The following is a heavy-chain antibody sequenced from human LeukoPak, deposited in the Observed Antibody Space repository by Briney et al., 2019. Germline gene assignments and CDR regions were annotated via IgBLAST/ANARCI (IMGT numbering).Heavy chain of an antibody. V-gene: IGHV1-24*01. CDR1: GYTXTELS. CDR2: FDPEDGET. CDR3: ATRPLTIRSFDY. J-gene: IGHJ4*02. D-gene: IGHD4/OR15-4a*01. Sequence: GASVKVSCKVSGYTXTELSMHGVRQAPGKGLEWMGGFDPEDGETIYAQKFQGRVTMTEDTSTDTAYMELSSLRSEDTAVYYCATRPLTIRSFDYWGQGTLVTVSS.